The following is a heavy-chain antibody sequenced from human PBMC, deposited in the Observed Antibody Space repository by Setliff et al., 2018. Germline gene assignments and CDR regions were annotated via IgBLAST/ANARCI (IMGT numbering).Heavy chain of an antibody. D-gene: IGHD1-1*01. CDR1: GLSLSSTTYY. CDR3: ASPRRDDLDTPFDAFDL. V-gene: IGHV4-39*07. Sequence: SETLSLTCTVSGLSLSSTTYYWAWVRQPPGKGLEWIATIYHRGRTYYNPSLDSRVTISLDTSKNQYSLRLRSVTAADTAVYYCASPRRDDLDTPFDAFDLWGQGTKVTVSS. J-gene: IGHJ3*01. CDR2: IYHRGRT.